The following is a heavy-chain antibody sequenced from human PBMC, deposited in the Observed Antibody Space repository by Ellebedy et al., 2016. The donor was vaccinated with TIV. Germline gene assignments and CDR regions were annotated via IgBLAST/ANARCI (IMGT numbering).Heavy chain of an antibody. V-gene: IGHV3-33*01. Sequence: PGGSLRLSCAASGFTFTDFHMHWVRQAPGTGLEWVAVIWFDGSLTFYADSVKGRFTLSRDNSKNMLYLQMDDLRVEDTAVYYFARELQGGQGDMDVWGQGTTVTVSS. CDR2: IWFDGSLT. J-gene: IGHJ6*02. D-gene: IGHD4-11*01. CDR3: ARELQGGQGDMDV. CDR1: GFTFTDFH.